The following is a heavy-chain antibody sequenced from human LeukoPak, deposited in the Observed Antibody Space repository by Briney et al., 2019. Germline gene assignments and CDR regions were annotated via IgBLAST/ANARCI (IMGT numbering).Heavy chain of an antibody. Sequence: SETLSLTCAVYGGSFSGYYWSWIRQPPREGLEWIGEINHSGSTNYNPSLKSRVTISVDTSKNQFSLKLSSVTAADTAVYYCARLRRRLFAPRTRNWFDPWGQGTLVTVSS. D-gene: IGHD2-21*02. CDR3: ARLRRRLFAPRTRNWFDP. J-gene: IGHJ5*02. CDR1: GGSFSGYY. V-gene: IGHV4-34*01. CDR2: INHSGST.